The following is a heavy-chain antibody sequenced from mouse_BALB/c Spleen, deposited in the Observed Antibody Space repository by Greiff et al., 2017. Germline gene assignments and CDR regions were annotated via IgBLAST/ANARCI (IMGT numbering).Heavy chain of an antibody. D-gene: IGHD1-2*01. CDR3: ARHGVTTATFDY. Sequence: EVQLVESGGGLVKPGGSLKLSCAASGFAFSSYDMSWVRQTPEKRLEWVAYISSGGGSTYYPDTVKGRFTISRDNAKNTLYLQMSSLKSEDTAMYYCARHGVTTATFDYWGQGTTLTVSS. J-gene: IGHJ2*01. V-gene: IGHV5-12-1*01. CDR1: GFAFSSYD. CDR2: ISSGGGST.